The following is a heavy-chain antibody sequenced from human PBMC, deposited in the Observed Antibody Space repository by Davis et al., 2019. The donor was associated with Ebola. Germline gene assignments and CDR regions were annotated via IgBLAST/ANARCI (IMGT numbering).Heavy chain of an antibody. CDR3: ARQGTTSWDS. D-gene: IGHD2-2*01. CDR1: GYSFRGYW. CDR2: IFPDDSDA. Sequence: GESLKISCKASGYSFRGYWIGWVRQMPGKGLEWMGFIFPDDSDATYSPSFQGQVTFSVDKSIRTAYLHWNSLKASDTATYYCARQGTTSWDSWGQGTLVTVSS. J-gene: IGHJ4*02. V-gene: IGHV5-51*01.